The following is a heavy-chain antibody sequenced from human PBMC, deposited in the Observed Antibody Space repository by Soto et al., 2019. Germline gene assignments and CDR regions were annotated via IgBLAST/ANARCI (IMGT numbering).Heavy chain of an antibody. CDR3: ARDLLIPAAISDYYYGMDV. V-gene: IGHV1-69*13. CDR1: GGTFSSYA. Sequence: ASVKVSCKASGGTFSSYAISWVRQAPGQGLEWMGGIIPIFGTANYAQKFQGRVTITADESTSTAYMELGSLRSEDTAVYYCARDLLIPAAISDYYYGMDVWGQGTTVTVSS. D-gene: IGHD2-2*02. CDR2: IIPIFGTA. J-gene: IGHJ6*02.